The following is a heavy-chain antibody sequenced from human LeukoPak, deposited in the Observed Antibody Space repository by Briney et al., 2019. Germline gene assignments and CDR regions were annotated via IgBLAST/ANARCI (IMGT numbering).Heavy chain of an antibody. Sequence: GGSLRLSCAASGFTFRNFAMIWVRQAPGKGLEWVSGISGSGISTYYTDSVKGRFTISRDNSKNTLYLQMNSLRAEDTAIYYCAKDAWELDAFDVWGQGTMVTVSS. J-gene: IGHJ3*01. CDR2: ISGSGIST. V-gene: IGHV3-23*01. CDR3: AKDAWELDAFDV. D-gene: IGHD1-26*01. CDR1: GFTFRNFA.